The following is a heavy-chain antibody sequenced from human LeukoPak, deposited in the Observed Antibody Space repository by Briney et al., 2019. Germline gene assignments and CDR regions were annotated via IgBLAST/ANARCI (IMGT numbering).Heavy chain of an antibody. CDR1: GFTVSSNH. Sequence: GGSLRLSCAASGFTVSSNHMSWVRQAPGKGLEWVSVIYSGGSTYYADSVKGRFTISRDNSKNTLYLQMNSLRAEDTAVYYCARDLGAAAAGFDAFDIWGQGTMVTVSS. CDR2: IYSGGST. J-gene: IGHJ3*02. V-gene: IGHV3-53*01. CDR3: ARDLGAAAAGFDAFDI. D-gene: IGHD6-13*01.